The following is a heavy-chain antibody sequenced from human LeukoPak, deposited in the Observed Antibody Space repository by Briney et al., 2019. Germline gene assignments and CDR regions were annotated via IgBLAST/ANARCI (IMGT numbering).Heavy chain of an antibody. J-gene: IGHJ4*02. Sequence: SETLSLTCAVYGGSLSGYYWSWLRQPPGKGLEWMGEINHSGRTNYNPSLESRDTISVDTSKQQFSLKLSSVTAADTAVYYCASSARGGGVSEYSSSWSDYWGQGTLVTVSS. V-gene: IGHV4-34*01. CDR2: INHSGRT. CDR3: ASSARGGGVSEYSSSWSDY. D-gene: IGHD6-13*01. CDR1: GGSLSGYY.